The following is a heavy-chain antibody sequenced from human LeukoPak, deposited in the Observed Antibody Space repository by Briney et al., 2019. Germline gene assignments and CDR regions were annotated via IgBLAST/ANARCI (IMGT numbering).Heavy chain of an antibody. D-gene: IGHD2-2*01. J-gene: IGHJ3*02. Sequence: GGSLRLSCAASGFSFDDYGMSWVRQAPGKGLEWVSAISGSGGSTYYADSVKGRFTISRDNSKNTLYLQMNSLRAEDTAVYYCAKDRIYCSSTSCYEEDAFDIWGQGTMVTVSS. CDR2: ISGSGGST. CDR1: GFSFDDYG. V-gene: IGHV3-23*01. CDR3: AKDRIYCSSTSCYEEDAFDI.